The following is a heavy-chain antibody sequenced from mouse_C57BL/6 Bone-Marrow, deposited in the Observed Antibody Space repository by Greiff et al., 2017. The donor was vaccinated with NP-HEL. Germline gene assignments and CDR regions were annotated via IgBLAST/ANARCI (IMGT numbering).Heavy chain of an antibody. Sequence: QVQLQQSGAELVKPGASVKLSCKASGYTFTSYWMQWVKQRPGQGLEWIGEIDPSDSYTNYNQKFKGKATLTVDTSSSTAYMQLSSLTSEDSAVYYCARVGLLRAYWGQGTLVTVSA. CDR2: IDPSDSYT. J-gene: IGHJ3*01. V-gene: IGHV1-50*01. CDR3: ARVGLLRAY. D-gene: IGHD1-1*01. CDR1: GYTFTSYW.